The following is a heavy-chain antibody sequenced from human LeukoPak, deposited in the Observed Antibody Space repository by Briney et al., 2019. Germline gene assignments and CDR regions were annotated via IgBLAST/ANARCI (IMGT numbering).Heavy chain of an antibody. CDR3: ARDHGLGTPGAAV. Sequence: ASVKVSCKASGYTFTSYAMHWVRQAPGQRLEWMGWINAGNGNTKYSQKFQGRVTITRDTSASTAYMELSSLRSEGTAVYYCARDHGLGTPGAAVWGQGTLVTVSS. V-gene: IGHV1-3*01. CDR1: GYTFTSYA. D-gene: IGHD1-1*01. CDR2: INAGNGNT. J-gene: IGHJ4*02.